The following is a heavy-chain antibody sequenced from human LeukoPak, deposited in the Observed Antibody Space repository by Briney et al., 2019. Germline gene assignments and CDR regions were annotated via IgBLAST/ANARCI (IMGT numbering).Heavy chain of an antibody. J-gene: IGHJ3*02. V-gene: IGHV3-43D*03. CDR3: ARGLYGSGYASDI. CDR2: ISWDGGSS. CDR1: GFTFDDYA. D-gene: IGHD3-10*01. Sequence: GGSLRLSCAASGFTFDDYAMHWVRQAPGRGLEWVSLISWDGGSSYYADSMRGRFTTSRDNSKNSLYLQMNSLRAEDTALYYCARGLYGSGYASDIWGQGTMVTVSS.